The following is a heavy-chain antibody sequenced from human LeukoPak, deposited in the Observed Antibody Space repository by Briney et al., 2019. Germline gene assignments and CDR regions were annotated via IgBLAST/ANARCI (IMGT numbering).Heavy chain of an antibody. CDR2: ISYDGSNK. Sequence: AGGSLRLSCVASGFTFSSYAMHWVRQAPGKGLEWVAVISYDGSNKYYADSVKGRFTISRDNSKNTLYLQMNSLRAEDTAVYYCARGHYDTSPDYYYGMDVWGQGTTVTVSS. CDR3: ARGHYDTSPDYYYGMDV. J-gene: IGHJ6*02. D-gene: IGHD3-9*01. V-gene: IGHV3-30-3*01. CDR1: GFTFSSYA.